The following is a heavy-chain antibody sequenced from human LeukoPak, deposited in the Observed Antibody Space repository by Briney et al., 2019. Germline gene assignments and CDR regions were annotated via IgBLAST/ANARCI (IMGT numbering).Heavy chain of an antibody. J-gene: IGHJ3*02. V-gene: IGHV4-59*08. CDR2: IYYSGNT. CDR3: ARHNWFGDPGGFDI. Sequence: SETLSLTCTVSGGSITSYYWSWIRQPPGKGLEWIGYIYYSGNTNYNPSLKSRVTISVDTSKNQFSLKLSSVTAADTAVYYCARHNWFGDPGGFDIWGQGTMVTVSS. D-gene: IGHD3-10*01. CDR1: GGSITSYY.